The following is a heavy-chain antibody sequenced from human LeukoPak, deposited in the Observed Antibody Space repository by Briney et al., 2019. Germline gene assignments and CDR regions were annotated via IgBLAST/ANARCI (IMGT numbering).Heavy chain of an antibody. J-gene: IGHJ4*02. CDR3: AVGIAARWASYFDY. CDR1: GFTLSSYA. V-gene: IGHV3-23*01. CDR2: ISGSGAST. D-gene: IGHD6-6*01. Sequence: GGSLRLSCAASGFTLSSYAMSWVRQAPGKGLEWVSRISGSGASTYYADSVKGRFTISRDNSKNTLYLQMNSLRAEDTAVYYCAVGIAARWASYFDYWGQGALVTVSS.